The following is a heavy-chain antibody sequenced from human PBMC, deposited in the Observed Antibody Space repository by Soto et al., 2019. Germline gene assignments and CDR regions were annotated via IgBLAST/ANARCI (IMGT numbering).Heavy chain of an antibody. CDR2: IKQDGSQK. V-gene: IGHV3-7*01. J-gene: IGHJ4*02. CDR1: GFTFSNSW. Sequence: GGSLRLSCAASGFTFSNSWMAWVRQAPGKGLEWVANIKQDGSQKNYVDSVKGRFTISRDNAGNSLYLQMSNLKAEDTAVYYCARDQGGDLDYWGQGTLVTVSS. CDR3: ARDQGGDLDY. D-gene: IGHD2-21*02.